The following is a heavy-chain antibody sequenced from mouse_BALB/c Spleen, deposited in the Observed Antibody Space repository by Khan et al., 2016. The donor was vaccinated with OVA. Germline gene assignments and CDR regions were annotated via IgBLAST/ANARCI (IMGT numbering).Heavy chain of an antibody. Sequence: VQLKQSGPELVRPGASVKISCKASGYSFTGYFMNWVMQSHGKSLEWIGRINPHIGETFYNQRFKDKATLTVDESSSTAHLELRSLTSEDAAVYYCTRIYRSGCDYWGQGTTLAVSS. J-gene: IGHJ2*01. V-gene: IGHV1-20*01. CDR3: TRIYRSGCDY. CDR1: GYSFTGYF. D-gene: IGHD1-1*01. CDR2: INPHIGET.